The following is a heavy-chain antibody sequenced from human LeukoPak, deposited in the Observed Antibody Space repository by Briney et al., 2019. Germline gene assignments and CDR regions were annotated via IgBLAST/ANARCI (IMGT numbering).Heavy chain of an antibody. CDR3: ARASVENTLRIDDY. CDR2: INPYSGDT. CDR1: GYTFTGYH. J-gene: IGHJ4*02. D-gene: IGHD2-15*01. V-gene: IGHV1-2*02. Sequence: ASVKVSCKASGYTFTGYHMHWVRQAPGQGLEWMGWINPYSGDTNYAQKFQGRVTMTRDTSITTAYMDLSRLKSDDTAVYYCARASVENTLRIDDYWGQGTLVTVSS.